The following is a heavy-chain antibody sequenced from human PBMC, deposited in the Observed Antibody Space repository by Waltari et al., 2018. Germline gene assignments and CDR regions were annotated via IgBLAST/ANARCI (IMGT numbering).Heavy chain of an antibody. CDR2: IYHSGST. CDR3: ARDGLRWSDYFDY. J-gene: IGHJ4*02. Sequence: QVQLQESGPGLVKPPETLSLTCAVSGYSLSRGYYWGWIRQPPGKGLEWIGSIYHSGSTYYNPSLKSRVTISVDTSKNQFSLKLSSVTAADTAVYYCARDGLRWSDYFDYWGQGTLVTVSS. CDR1: GYSLSRGYY. D-gene: IGHD3-3*01. V-gene: IGHV4-38-2*02.